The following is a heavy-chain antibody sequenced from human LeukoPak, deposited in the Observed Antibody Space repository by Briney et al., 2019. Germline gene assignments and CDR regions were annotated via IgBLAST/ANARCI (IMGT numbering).Heavy chain of an antibody. J-gene: IGHJ5*02. D-gene: IGHD1-26*01. CDR2: INPNSGGT. Sequence: ASVKVSCKASGYTXTGYYMHWVRQAPGQGLERMGWINPNSGGTNYAQKFQGRVTMTRDTSISTAYMELSRLRSDDTAVYYCASLVGGAEDDWFDPWGQGTLVTVSS. CDR3: ASLVGGAEDDWFDP. CDR1: GYTXTGYY. V-gene: IGHV1-2*02.